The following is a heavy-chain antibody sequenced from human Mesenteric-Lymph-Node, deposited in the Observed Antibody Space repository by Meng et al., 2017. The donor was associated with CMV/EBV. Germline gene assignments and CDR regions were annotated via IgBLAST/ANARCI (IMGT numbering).Heavy chain of an antibody. CDR3: ARDRCSSTSCYGLYGMDV. J-gene: IGHJ6*02. Sequence: GESLKISCAASGFTFSSYAMHWVRQAPGKGLEWVAVIWYDGSNKYYADSVKGRFTISRDNSKNTLYLQMNSLRAEDTAVYYCARDRCSSTSCYGLYGMDVWGQGTTVTVSS. CDR2: IWYDGSNK. D-gene: IGHD2-2*01. CDR1: GFTFSSYA. V-gene: IGHV3-33*08.